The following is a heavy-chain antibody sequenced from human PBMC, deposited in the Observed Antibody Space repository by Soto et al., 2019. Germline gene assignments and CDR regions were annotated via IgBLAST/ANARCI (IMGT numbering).Heavy chain of an antibody. CDR2: INGDGSSI. D-gene: IGHD2-2*01. V-gene: IGHV3-74*03. CDR1: GFPFSSYW. CDR3: TRRGCSTTGCYFN. Sequence: EVRLVESGGDLVQPGGSLRLSCAASGFPFSSYWMHWVRQAPGKGLVWVSRINGDGSSITYADSVNGRFTISRDNAKNTLYLQMNSLRAEDAAVYYCTRRGCSTTGCYFNWGRGTLVTVSS. J-gene: IGHJ4*02.